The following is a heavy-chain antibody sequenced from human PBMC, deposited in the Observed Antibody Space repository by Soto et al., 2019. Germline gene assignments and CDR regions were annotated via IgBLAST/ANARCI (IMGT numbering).Heavy chain of an antibody. CDR2: IYHSGIT. V-gene: IGHV4-4*02. Sequence: QVLLQESGPGLVKPSGTLSLTCAVSGGSISSGNWWSWVRQSPGKELEGIGEIYHSGITNYNPSLNSRVTISVDNSENQLSLSLNSVTAADTAVYYCARNVRYYIDYWGQGTLVTVSS. J-gene: IGHJ4*02. CDR1: GGSISSGNW. CDR3: ARNVRYYIDY.